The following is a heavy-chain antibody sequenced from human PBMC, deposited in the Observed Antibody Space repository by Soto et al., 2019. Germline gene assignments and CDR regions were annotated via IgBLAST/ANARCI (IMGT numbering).Heavy chain of an antibody. D-gene: IGHD3-9*01. V-gene: IGHV3-7*01. CDR1: GFTFSSYW. CDR3: ARGEDILTGYGAYYYYGMDV. Sequence: GGSLRLSCAASGFTFSSYWMSWVRQAPGKGLEWVANIKQDGSEKYYVDSVKGRFTISRDNAKNSLYLQMNSLRAEDTAVYYCARGEDILTGYGAYYYYGMDVWGQGTTVTVSS. J-gene: IGHJ6*02. CDR2: IKQDGSEK.